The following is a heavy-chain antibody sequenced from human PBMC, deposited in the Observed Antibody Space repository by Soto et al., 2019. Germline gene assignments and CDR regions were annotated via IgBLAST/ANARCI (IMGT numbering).Heavy chain of an antibody. V-gene: IGHV3-15*07. CDR2: IKSKTDGGTT. Sequence: GGSLRLSCAASGFTFSNAWMNWVRQAPGKGLEWVGRIKSKTDGGTTDYAAPVKGRFTISRDDSKNTLYLQMNSLKTEDTAVYYCTTGRTLGDYYYYYYGMDVWGQRTTVTVSS. D-gene: IGHD4-17*01. CDR3: TTGRTLGDYYYYYYGMDV. J-gene: IGHJ6*02. CDR1: GFTFSNAW.